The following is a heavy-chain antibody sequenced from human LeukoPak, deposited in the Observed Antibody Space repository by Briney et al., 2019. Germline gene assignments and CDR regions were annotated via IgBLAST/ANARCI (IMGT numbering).Heavy chain of an antibody. CDR2: IYYSGST. V-gene: IGHV4-39*01. CDR1: GGSISSSSYY. CDR3: ARQVRFLCFDI. J-gene: IGHJ3*02. Sequence: ASETLSLTCTVSGGSISSSSYYWGWIRQPPGKGLEWIGSIYYSGSTYYNPPLKSRVTISVDTSKNQFSLKLSSVTAADTAVYYCARQVRFLCFDIWGQGTMVTVSS. D-gene: IGHD3-3*01.